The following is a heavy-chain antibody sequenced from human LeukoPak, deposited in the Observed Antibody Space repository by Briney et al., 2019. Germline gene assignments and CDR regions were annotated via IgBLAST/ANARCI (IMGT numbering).Heavy chain of an antibody. CDR1: GFTFSSYL. V-gene: IGHV3-7*01. CDR3: VRGYRKLED. J-gene: IGHJ4*02. CDR2: IKQDGRNK. Sequence: GGSLRLSCAASGFTFSSYLMSWVRQAPGKGLEWVAYIKQDGRNKYYADSVKGRFTISRDNAKNSLCLQMNSLRAEDTAVYYCVRGYRKLEDWGQGTLVTVSS. D-gene: IGHD2-2*02.